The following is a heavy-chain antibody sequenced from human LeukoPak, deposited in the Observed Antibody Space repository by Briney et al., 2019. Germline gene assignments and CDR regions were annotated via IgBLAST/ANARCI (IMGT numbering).Heavy chain of an antibody. CDR2: IIPILGIA. D-gene: IGHD3-22*01. CDR1: GGTFSSYA. Sequence: SVKVSCKASGGTFSSYAISWVRQAPGQGLEWMGRIIPILGIANYAQKFQGRVTITADKSTSTAYMELSSLRSEDTAVYYCAREYYYDSSGYFSDYWGQGTLVTVSS. CDR3: AREYYYDSSGYFSDY. J-gene: IGHJ4*02. V-gene: IGHV1-69*04.